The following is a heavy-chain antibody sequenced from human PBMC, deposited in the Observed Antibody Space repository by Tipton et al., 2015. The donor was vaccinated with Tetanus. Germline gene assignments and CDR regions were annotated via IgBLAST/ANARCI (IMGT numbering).Heavy chain of an antibody. Sequence: LRLSCAVSGGSISSGGYSWTWIRQPPGKGLQWIGYMYYSGTTHYNPSLKSRVTISIDRSKNQISLRLRSVTAADTAVYYCARVKGTYNHYGLDVWGQGTTVTVAS. CDR2: MYYSGTT. D-gene: IGHD3-10*01. V-gene: IGHV4-30-2*01. CDR3: ARVKGTYNHYGLDV. J-gene: IGHJ6*02. CDR1: GGSISSGGYS.